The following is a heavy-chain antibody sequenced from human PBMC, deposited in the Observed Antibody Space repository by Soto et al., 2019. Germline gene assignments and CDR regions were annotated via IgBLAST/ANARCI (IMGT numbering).Heavy chain of an antibody. V-gene: IGHV1-69*02. Sequence: VASVKVSCKASGDTFNFYSINWVRQAPGLGLEWMGRVSPILSMSNYAQKFQGRVTMTADKSTSTAYMELRSLRSEDTAFYYCATSYGSGYRAFDYWGQGALVTVSS. CDR2: VSPILSMS. J-gene: IGHJ4*02. CDR3: ATSYGSGYRAFDY. D-gene: IGHD3-10*01. CDR1: GDTFNFYS.